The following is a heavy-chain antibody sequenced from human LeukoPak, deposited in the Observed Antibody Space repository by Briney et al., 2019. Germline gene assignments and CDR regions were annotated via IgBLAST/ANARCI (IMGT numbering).Heavy chain of an antibody. CDR3: ARASHPAEFDY. CDR2: ISSSSSYI. CDR1: GFTFSSYS. D-gene: IGHD6-19*01. J-gene: IGHJ4*02. V-gene: IGHV3-21*01. Sequence: PVGSLRLSCAASGFTFSSYSMNWVRQAPGKGLEWVSSISSSSSYIYYADSVKGRFTISRDNAKNSLYLQMTSLRAEDTAVYYCARASHPAEFDYWGQGTLVTVSS.